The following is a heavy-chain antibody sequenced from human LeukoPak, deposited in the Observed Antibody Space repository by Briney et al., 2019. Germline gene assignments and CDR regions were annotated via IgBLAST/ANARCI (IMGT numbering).Heavy chain of an antibody. CDR3: ARDGKSFTYYYYYYMDV. J-gene: IGHJ6*03. D-gene: IGHD1-1*01. CDR2: INPNSGGT. CDR1: GYTFTGYY. V-gene: IGHV1-2*02. Sequence: ASVKVSCKASGYTFTGYYMHWVRQAPGQGLEWMGWINPNSGGTKYAQKFQDRVTMTRDTSISTAYMELSSLTYDDTAVYYCARDGKSFTYYYYYYMDVWGKGTTVTVSS.